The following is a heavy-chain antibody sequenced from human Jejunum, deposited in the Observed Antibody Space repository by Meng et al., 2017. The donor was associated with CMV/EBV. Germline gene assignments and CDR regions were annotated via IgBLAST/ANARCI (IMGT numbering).Heavy chain of an antibody. D-gene: IGHD3-22*01. CDR3: ARDLGPQIVVVSSPGY. Sequence: FTFSSYSMNWVPQAPGKGLEWVSSITSSSSYIYYADSVKGRFTISRDNAKNSLYLQMNSLRAEDTAVYYCARDLGPQIVVVSSPGYWGQGTLVTVSS. CDR1: FTFSSYS. CDR2: ITSSSSYI. J-gene: IGHJ4*02. V-gene: IGHV3-21*01.